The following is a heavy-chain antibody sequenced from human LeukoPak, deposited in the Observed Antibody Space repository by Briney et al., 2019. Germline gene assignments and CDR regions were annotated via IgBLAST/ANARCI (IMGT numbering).Heavy chain of an antibody. Sequence: PGGSLRLSCAASGFTFNKARMNWVRQAPGKGREWVGRFTSKTDGGTTDYAAPVRGRFTISRDDSKDTLYLQMNSLKTEDTAVYYCTTAQSFNSSGSLAYWGQGTLVTVSS. CDR2: FTSKTDGGTT. D-gene: IGHD3-22*01. CDR1: GFTFNKAR. V-gene: IGHV3-15*01. J-gene: IGHJ4*02. CDR3: TTAQSFNSSGSLAY.